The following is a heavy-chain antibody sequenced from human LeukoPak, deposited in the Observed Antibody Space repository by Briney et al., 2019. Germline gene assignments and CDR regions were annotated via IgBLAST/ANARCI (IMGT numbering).Heavy chain of an antibody. J-gene: IGHJ4*02. V-gene: IGHV3-23*01. CDR2: ISSTGGTT. CDR1: GFMFSSYS. Sequence: GGSLRLSCTTSGFMFSSYSMSWVRQAPGKGLEWVSSISSTGGTTYYADSVKGRFTISRDNSKNTLYLQMNSLRAEDTAIYYCAKESTAANYWGQGTLVTVSS. CDR3: AKESTAANY. D-gene: IGHD2-2*01.